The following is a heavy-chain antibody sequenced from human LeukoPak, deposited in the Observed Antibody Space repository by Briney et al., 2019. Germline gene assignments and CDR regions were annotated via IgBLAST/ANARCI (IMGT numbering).Heavy chain of an antibody. CDR2: MNPNSGNT. D-gene: IGHD6-6*01. CDR3: ARQGEQYSSSSWFDP. Sequence: ASVKVSCKASGYTFTSYDINWVRQATGQGLEWMGWMNPNSGNTGYAQKFQGRVTITADESTSTAYMELSSLRSEDTAVYYCARQGEQYSSSSWFDPWGQGTLVTVSS. CDR1: GYTFTSYD. J-gene: IGHJ5*02. V-gene: IGHV1-8*01.